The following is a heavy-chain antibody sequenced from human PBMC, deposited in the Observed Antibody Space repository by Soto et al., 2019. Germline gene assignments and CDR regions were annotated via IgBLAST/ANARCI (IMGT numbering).Heavy chain of an antibody. D-gene: IGHD3-3*01. Sequence: ASVKVSCKASGYTFTSYAMHWVRQAPGQRLEWMGWINAGNGNTKYSQKFQGRVTITRDTSASTAYMELSSLRSEDTAVYYCAKDRTSQYDFWSGYYWPADYWGQGTLVTAPQ. CDR3: AKDRTSQYDFWSGYYWPADY. J-gene: IGHJ4*02. V-gene: IGHV1-3*01. CDR1: GYTFTSYA. CDR2: INAGNGNT.